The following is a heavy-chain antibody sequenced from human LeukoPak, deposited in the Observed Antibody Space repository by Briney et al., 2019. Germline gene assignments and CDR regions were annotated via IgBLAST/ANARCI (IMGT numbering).Heavy chain of an antibody. J-gene: IGHJ4*02. D-gene: IGHD6-13*01. CDR2: ISSSSSYI. CDR3: ARPAAAGTDLDY. V-gene: IGHV3-21*01. Sequence: GGSLRLSCAASGFTFSSYSMNWVRQAPGKGLEWVSSISSSSSYIYYADSVKGRFTISRDNAKNSLYLQMNSLRAEDTAVYYCARPAAAGTDLDYWGQGTLVTVSS. CDR1: GFTFSSYS.